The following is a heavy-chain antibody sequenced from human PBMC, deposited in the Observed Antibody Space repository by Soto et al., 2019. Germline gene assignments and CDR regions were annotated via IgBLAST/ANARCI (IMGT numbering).Heavy chain of an antibody. CDR2: IIPIFGTA. Sequence: GASVRFSYRAFGGTFRTYATTWVRQAPGQGLEWMGGIIPIFGTANYAQKFQGRVTITADESTSTAYMELSSLRSEDTAVYYCARGYYDSSGYNLYYFDYWGQGTLVTVSS. J-gene: IGHJ4*02. CDR3: ARGYYDSSGYNLYYFDY. CDR1: GGTFRTYA. D-gene: IGHD3-22*01. V-gene: IGHV1-69*13.